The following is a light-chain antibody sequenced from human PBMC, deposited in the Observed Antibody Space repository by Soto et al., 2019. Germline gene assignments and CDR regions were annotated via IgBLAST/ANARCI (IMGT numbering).Light chain of an antibody. V-gene: IGLV1-44*01. CDR3: AACDVSLNGVV. CDR1: SSNIGSNS. J-gene: IGLJ2*01. Sequence: QSVLTQPPSASGTPGQRVTISCSGSSSNIGSNSVNWYQQLPGTSLKLLISNYDQRTSGVPDRFSGSRSGTSASLAISWLQPEDESDYYCAACDVSLNGVVFGGGTKLTVL. CDR2: NYD.